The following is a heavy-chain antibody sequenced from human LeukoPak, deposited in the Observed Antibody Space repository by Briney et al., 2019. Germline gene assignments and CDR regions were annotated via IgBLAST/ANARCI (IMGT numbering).Heavy chain of an antibody. Sequence: PGGSLRLSCVASGFTFSNYAMNWVRQAPGKGLEWVSVISDSGGSTYYADSVKGRFTISRDNSKNTLNLQMYSLRDEDTAVYYCAKDTRKYYDRSGRHAAGRSAFDVWGQGTMVIVSS. CDR1: GFTFSNYA. J-gene: IGHJ3*01. CDR2: ISDSGGST. D-gene: IGHD3-22*01. CDR3: AKDTRKYYDRSGRHAAGRSAFDV. V-gene: IGHV3-23*01.